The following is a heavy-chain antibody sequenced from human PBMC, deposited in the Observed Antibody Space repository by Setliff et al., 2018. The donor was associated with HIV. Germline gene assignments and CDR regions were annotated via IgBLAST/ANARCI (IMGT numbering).Heavy chain of an antibody. J-gene: IGHJ4*02. CDR1: GYTFSSYG. CDR2: ISGYNGNT. Sequence: ASVKVSCKASGYTFSSYGISWVRQAPGQGLEWMGWISGYNGNTKYSQKFQGRVTITRDTSASTAYMELSSLRSEDTAVYYRARGSSGFRSGSYYNTFIDYWGQGTLVTVSS. V-gene: IGHV1-18*01. D-gene: IGHD3-10*01. CDR3: ARGSSGFRSGSYYNTFIDY.